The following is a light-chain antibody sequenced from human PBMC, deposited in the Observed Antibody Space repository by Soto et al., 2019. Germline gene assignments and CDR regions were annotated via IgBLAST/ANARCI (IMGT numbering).Light chain of an antibody. CDR2: KAS. V-gene: IGKV1-5*03. CDR3: QHYNSYSEA. CDR1: QSISTW. Sequence: DIQMTQSPSTLSASVGDRVTITCRASQSISTWLAWYQQKPGKAPKLLIYKASSLESGVPSRFSGSGPGTEFTLTISSLQPDDFATYYCQHYNSYSEAFGQGTKVDIK. J-gene: IGKJ1*01.